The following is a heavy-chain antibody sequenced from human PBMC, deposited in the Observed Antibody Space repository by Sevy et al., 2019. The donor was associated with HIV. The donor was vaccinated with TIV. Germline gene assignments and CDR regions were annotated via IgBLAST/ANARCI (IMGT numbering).Heavy chain of an antibody. D-gene: IGHD1-26*01. J-gene: IGHJ6*02. Sequence: GGSLRLSCAASGFSFRSYSLNWVRQAPGKGLQWVSYISGSSGTTYYGDSVKGQFTISRDNAKNSLYLQMNSLTDEDTAIYYCARTSGSYYSYFGLDVWGHGTTVTVSS. CDR3: ARTSGSYYSYFGLDV. V-gene: IGHV3-48*02. CDR1: GFSFRSYS. CDR2: ISGSSGTT.